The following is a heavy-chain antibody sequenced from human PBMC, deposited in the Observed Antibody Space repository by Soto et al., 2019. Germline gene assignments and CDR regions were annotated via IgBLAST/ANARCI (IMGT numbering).Heavy chain of an antibody. J-gene: IGHJ4*02. CDR1: GGSFSGYY. CDR3: ARGQSSLLLDC. V-gene: IGHV4-34*01. CDR2: INHGGST. Sequence: PSETLSLTCAVYGGSFSGYYWSWIRQPPGKGLEWIGEINHGGSTNYNPSLKSRVTISVDTSKNQFSLKLSSVTAADTAVYYCARGQSSLLLDCWGQGVLVTVSS. D-gene: IGHD2-8*02.